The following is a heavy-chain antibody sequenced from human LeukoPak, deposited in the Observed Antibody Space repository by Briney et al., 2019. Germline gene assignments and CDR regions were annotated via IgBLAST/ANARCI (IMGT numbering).Heavy chain of an antibody. Sequence: GGSLRLSCAASGFTVSSNYMSWVRQAPGKGLEWVSVIYSGGSTYYADSVKGRFTISRDNSKNTLYLQMNSLRAEDTAVYYCARGPAVLRYFDWYLDYWGQGTLVTVSS. J-gene: IGHJ4*02. CDR1: GFTVSSNY. CDR3: ARGPAVLRYFDWYLDY. V-gene: IGHV3-66*01. CDR2: IYSGGST. D-gene: IGHD3-9*01.